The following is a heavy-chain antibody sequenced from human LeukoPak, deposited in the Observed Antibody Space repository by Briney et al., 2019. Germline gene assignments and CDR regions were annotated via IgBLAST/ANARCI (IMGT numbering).Heavy chain of an antibody. V-gene: IGHV3-23*01. Sequence: GGSPRLSCAASGFTFSSYGMSWVRQSPGKGLEWVTAISGSGGSTYYADSVKGRFTISRDNSKNTLYLQMNSLRAEDTAVYYCAKDFKAETDAFDIWGQGTMVTVSS. D-gene: IGHD6-19*01. J-gene: IGHJ3*02. CDR2: ISGSGGST. CDR3: AKDFKAETDAFDI. CDR1: GFTFSSYG.